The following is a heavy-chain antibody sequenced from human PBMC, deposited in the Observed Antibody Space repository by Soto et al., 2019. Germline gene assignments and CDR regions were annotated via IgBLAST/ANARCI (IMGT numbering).Heavy chain of an antibody. CDR2: ISGSGDST. CDR3: AKDRDGAAAGPTKFYGMEV. D-gene: IGHD6-13*01. Sequence: EVQLLESGGGLVQPGGSLRLSCAASGFTFSSYAMSWVRQAPGKGLEWVSVISGSGDSTYYADSVRGRFTISRDNSKNTLYLQMNRLRAEDTAVYYCAKDRDGAAAGPTKFYGMEVWGQGTTVTVSS. J-gene: IGHJ6*02. CDR1: GFTFSSYA. V-gene: IGHV3-23*01.